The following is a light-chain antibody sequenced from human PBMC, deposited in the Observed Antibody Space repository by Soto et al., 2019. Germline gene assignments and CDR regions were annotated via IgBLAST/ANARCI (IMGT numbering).Light chain of an antibody. V-gene: IGLV2-23*01. CDR2: EGN. J-gene: IGLJ1*01. Sequence: QSALTQPASVSGSPGQPITISCTGTSSDVGSYNLVSWYQQHPGRAPKLMIYEGNNRPSGVSNRFSGSKSANTASLTISGLQTEDEADYYCCSYAGTNTFVFGTGTKVTVL. CDR3: CSYAGTNTFV. CDR1: SSDVGSYNL.